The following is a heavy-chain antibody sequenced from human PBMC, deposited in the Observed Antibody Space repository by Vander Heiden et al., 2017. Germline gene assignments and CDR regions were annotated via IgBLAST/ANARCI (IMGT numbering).Heavy chain of an antibody. D-gene: IGHD5-12*01. CDR2: ISHDGSNK. Sequence: QVQLVESGGGGVQPGMSLRLAWAASGFTFSSYAMHWVRQAPGKGLEWVAVISHDGSNKYYADSVKGRFTISRDNSKNTLYLQMNSLRAEDTAVYYCARAIKGLPHPYWGQGTLVTVSS. CDR1: GFTFSSYA. CDR3: ARAIKGLPHPY. J-gene: IGHJ4*02. V-gene: IGHV3-30-3*01.